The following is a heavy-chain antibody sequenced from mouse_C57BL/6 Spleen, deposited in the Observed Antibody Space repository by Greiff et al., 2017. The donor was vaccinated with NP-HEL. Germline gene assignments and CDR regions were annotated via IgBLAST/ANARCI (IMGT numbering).Heavy chain of an antibody. Sequence: VQLQQSGPELVKPGASVKIPCKASGYTFTDYNMDWVKQSHGKSLEWIGDINPNNGGTIYNQKFKGQATLTVDKSSSTAYMELRSLTSEDTAVYYCASGGYYGSSYWYFDVWGTGTTVTVSS. D-gene: IGHD1-1*01. J-gene: IGHJ1*03. CDR2: INPNNGGT. V-gene: IGHV1-18*01. CDR1: GYTFTDYN. CDR3: ASGGYYGSSYWYFDV.